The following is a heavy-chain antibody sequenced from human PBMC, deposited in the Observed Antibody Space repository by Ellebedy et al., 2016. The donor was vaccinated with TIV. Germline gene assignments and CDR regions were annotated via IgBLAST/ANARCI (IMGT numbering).Heavy chain of an antibody. D-gene: IGHD5-12*01. J-gene: IGHJ4*02. CDR3: ARGGGDSGYAFDY. V-gene: IGHV1-3*01. Sequence: ASVKVSXXASGYTFTSYAMHWVRQAPGQRLEWMGWINAGNGNTKYSQKFQGRVTITRDTSASTAYMELSSLRSEDTAVYYCARGGGDSGYAFDYWGQGTLVTVSS. CDR1: GYTFTSYA. CDR2: INAGNGNT.